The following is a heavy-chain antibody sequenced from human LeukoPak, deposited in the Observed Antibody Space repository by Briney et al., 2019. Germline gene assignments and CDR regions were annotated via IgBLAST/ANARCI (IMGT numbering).Heavy chain of an antibody. D-gene: IGHD6-13*01. J-gene: IGHJ6*04. CDR2: INPSGGST. Sequence: ASVKVSRKASGYTFTSYYMHWVRQAPGQGLEWMGIINPSGGSTSYAQKFQGRVTMTRDTSTSTVYMELSSLRSEDTAVYYCARGGYSSSWRGDYGMDVWGKGTTVTVSS. V-gene: IGHV1-46*01. CDR3: ARGGYSSSWRGDYGMDV. CDR1: GYTFTSYY.